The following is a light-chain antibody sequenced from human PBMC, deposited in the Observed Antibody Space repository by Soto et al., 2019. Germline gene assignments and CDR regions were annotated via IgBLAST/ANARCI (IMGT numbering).Light chain of an antibody. J-gene: IGLJ3*02. Sequence: QLVLTQPPSASGTPGQRVTISCSGISSNIGSNYVSWYQQVPGTAPKLLIYKNNERPSEVPDRFSGSKSGTSASLAISGPRSEDDAEYHCGAWDVRLRDQVFGGGTKLTVL. CDR1: SSNIGSNY. CDR2: KNN. V-gene: IGLV1-47*01. CDR3: GAWDVRLRDQV.